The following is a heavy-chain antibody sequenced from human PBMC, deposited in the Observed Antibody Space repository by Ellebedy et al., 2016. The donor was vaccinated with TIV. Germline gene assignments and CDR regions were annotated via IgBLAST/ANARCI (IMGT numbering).Heavy chain of an antibody. CDR2: IYYNGDI. Sequence: MPSETLSLTCTVSGGSISNYYWSWIRQPPGKGLEWIGYIYYNGDINYNPSLKSRVTISVDRSKNQFSLKMTSVTAADTAVYYCASTPRGGDWHVEFDSWGQGTLVTVSS. J-gene: IGHJ4*02. V-gene: IGHV4-59*01. CDR1: GGSISNYY. D-gene: IGHD2-21*02. CDR3: ASTPRGGDWHVEFDS.